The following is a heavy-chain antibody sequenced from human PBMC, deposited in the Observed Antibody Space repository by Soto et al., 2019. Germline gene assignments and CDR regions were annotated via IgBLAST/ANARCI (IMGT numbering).Heavy chain of an antibody. CDR3: ARGSSTWSP. CDR2: IYYTGST. J-gene: IGHJ5*02. D-gene: IGHD6-13*01. CDR1: GGSFSGYY. V-gene: IGHV4-59*01. Sequence: SETLSLTCAVHGGSFSGYYWSWIRQPPGKGLEWIGYIYYTGSTNCNPSLKSRVTMSVDTSKNQFSLKLRSVTSADTAVYYCARGSSTWSPWGQGTLVTVS.